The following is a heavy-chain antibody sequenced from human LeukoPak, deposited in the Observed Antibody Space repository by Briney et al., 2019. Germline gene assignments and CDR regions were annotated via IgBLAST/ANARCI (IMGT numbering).Heavy chain of an antibody. D-gene: IGHD6-19*01. Sequence: GGSLRLSCEASGFTFENYWMSWVRQAPGKGLEWVANIKQDGSEKYYVDSVKGRFTISRDNAKNSLFLQMNSLGAEDTAVYYCAVYSSGWYNTFDIWGQGTMVTVSS. J-gene: IGHJ3*02. CDR1: GFTFENYW. CDR3: AVYSSGWYNTFDI. V-gene: IGHV3-7*01. CDR2: IKQDGSEK.